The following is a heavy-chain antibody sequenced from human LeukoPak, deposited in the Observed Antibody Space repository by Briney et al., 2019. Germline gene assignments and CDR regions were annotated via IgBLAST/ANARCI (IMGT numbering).Heavy chain of an antibody. D-gene: IGHD3-9*01. J-gene: IGHJ5*02. CDR1: GYTFTGYY. Sequence: SVKVSCKASGYTFTGYYMHWVRQAPGQGLEWMGGIIPIFGTANYAQKFQGRVTITADESTSTAYMELSSLRSEDTAVYYCARGGLRYFDWLYWFDPWGQGTLVTVSS. V-gene: IGHV1-69*13. CDR3: ARGGLRYFDWLYWFDP. CDR2: IIPIFGTA.